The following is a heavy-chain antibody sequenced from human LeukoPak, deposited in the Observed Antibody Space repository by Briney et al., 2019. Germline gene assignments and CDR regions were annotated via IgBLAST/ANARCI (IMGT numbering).Heavy chain of an antibody. CDR3: ARDVGLGPAFDY. J-gene: IGHJ4*02. CDR2: IYYSGST. CDR1: GGSVSSGSYY. D-gene: IGHD2-2*01. V-gene: IGHV4-61*01. Sequence: SETLSLTCTVSGGSVSSGSYYWSWIRQPPGKGLEWIGYIYYSGSTNYNPSLKSRVTISVDTSKNQFSLKLSSVTAADTAVYYCARDVGLGPAFDYWGQGTLVTVSS.